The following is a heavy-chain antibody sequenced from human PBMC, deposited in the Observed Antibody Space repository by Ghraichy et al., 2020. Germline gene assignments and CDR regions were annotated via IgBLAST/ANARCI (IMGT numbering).Heavy chain of an antibody. CDR1: GFIFRGYW. V-gene: IGHV3-7*01. J-gene: IGHJ4*02. Sequence: GESLYISCAASGFIFRGYWMSWVRQAPGKGLEWVANIKKDGSEKYYVDSVKGRFTISRDNAKNSLYLQMNSLRAEDTAVYYCARDLGGGWYFDYWGQGALVTVSS. D-gene: IGHD6-19*01. CDR3: ARDLGGGWYFDY. CDR2: IKKDGSEK.